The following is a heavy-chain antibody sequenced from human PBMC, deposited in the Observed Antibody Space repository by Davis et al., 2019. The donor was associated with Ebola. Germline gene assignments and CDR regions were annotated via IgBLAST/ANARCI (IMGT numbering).Heavy chain of an antibody. Sequence: PGGSLRLSCTVSGGSISSHYWSWIRQPPGKGLEWIGYVHYSGSTYYNPSLKSRVTISVDTSKNQFSLKLSSVTAADTAVYYCAREGGSSSSSGAFDYWGQGTLVTVSS. V-gene: IGHV4-59*11. CDR1: GGSISSHY. CDR2: VHYSGST. CDR3: AREGGSSSSSGAFDY. J-gene: IGHJ4*02. D-gene: IGHD6-6*01.